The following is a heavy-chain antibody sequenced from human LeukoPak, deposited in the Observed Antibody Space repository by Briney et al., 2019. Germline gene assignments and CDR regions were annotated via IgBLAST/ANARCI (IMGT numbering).Heavy chain of an antibody. V-gene: IGHV3-30*02. CDR3: AKDPARLWFGDKQGYFDY. D-gene: IGHD3-10*01. J-gene: IGHJ4*02. CDR1: GFTFSSYG. CDR2: IRYDGSNK. Sequence: GGSLRLSCAASGFTFSSYGMHWVRQAPGKGLEWVAFIRYDGSNKYYADSVKGRFTISRDNSKNTLYLQMNSLRAEDTAVYYCAKDPARLWFGDKQGYFDYWGQGTLVTVSS.